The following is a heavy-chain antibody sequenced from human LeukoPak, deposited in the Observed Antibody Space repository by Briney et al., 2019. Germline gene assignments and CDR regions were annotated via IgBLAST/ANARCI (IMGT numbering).Heavy chain of an antibody. CDR2: IYYSGST. CDR1: GGSISSGGYY. J-gene: IGHJ4*02. Sequence: PSETLSLTCTVSGGSISSGGYYWSWIRQHPGKGLEWIGYIYYSGSTYYNPSLKSRVTISVDTSKNQFSLKLSSVTAADTAVYYCARDGTHCSGGSCYSTFDYWGQGTLVTVSP. V-gene: IGHV4-31*03. CDR3: ARDGTHCSGGSCYSTFDY. D-gene: IGHD2-15*01.